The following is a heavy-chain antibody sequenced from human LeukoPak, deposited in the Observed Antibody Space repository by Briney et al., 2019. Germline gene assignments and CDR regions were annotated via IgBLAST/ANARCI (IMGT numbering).Heavy chain of an antibody. Sequence: SETLSLTCAVYGGSFSGYYWSWIRQPPGKGLEWIGEINHSGSTNYNPSLKSRVTISVDTSKNQFSLKLSSVTAADTAVYYCARRPIGTGTTGENWFDPWGQGTLVTVSS. D-gene: IGHD1-1*01. V-gene: IGHV4-34*01. CDR3: ARRPIGTGTTGENWFDP. CDR2: INHSGST. CDR1: GGSFSGYY. J-gene: IGHJ5*02.